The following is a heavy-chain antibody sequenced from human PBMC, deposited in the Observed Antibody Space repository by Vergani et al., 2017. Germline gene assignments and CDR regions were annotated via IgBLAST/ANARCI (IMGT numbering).Heavy chain of an antibody. V-gene: IGHV1-2*02. CDR3: ARDLNFYGSGSDLDY. CDR1: GYTFTGYY. CDR2: INPKSADS. J-gene: IGHJ4*02. Sequence: QVQLVQSGAEVKKPGASVKVSCKASGYTFTGYYIHWVRQAPGQGLEWMGWINPKSADSNYAQKFQDRVTMTRETSISTVYMELSRLTSDDTAVYYCARDLNFYGSGSDLDYWGQGTLVTVSS. D-gene: IGHD3-10*01.